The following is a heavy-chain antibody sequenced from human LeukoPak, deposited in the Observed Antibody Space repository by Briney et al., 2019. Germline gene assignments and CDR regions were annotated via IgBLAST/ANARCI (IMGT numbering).Heavy chain of an antibody. CDR2: IRYDGSNK. D-gene: IGHD5-18*01. Sequence: GGSLRLSCAASGFTFSSYGMHWVRQAPGKGLEWVAFIRYDGSNKYFADSVKGRFTISRDNSKNTLYLQMNSLRAEDTAVYYCARSPMAKYSYNYYFDYWGQGTLVTVSS. CDR1: GFTFSSYG. J-gene: IGHJ4*02. V-gene: IGHV3-30*02. CDR3: ARSPMAKYSYNYYFDY.